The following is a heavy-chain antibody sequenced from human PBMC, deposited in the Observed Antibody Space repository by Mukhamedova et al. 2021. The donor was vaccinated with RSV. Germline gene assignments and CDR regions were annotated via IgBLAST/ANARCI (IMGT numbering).Heavy chain of an antibody. CDR2: IHSANSDT. J-gene: IGHJ4*02. D-gene: IGHD3-10*01. Sequence: EWMGIIHSANSDTQYSPSFQGQVTISVDKSIGTAYLQWTDLKASDTAMYYCARRGSYTSGTSDSWGPGTLVTVSS. V-gene: IGHV5-51*01. CDR3: ARRGSYTSGTSDS.